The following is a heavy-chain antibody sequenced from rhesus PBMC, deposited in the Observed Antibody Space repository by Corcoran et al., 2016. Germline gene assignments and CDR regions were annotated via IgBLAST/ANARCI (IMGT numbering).Heavy chain of an antibody. CDR2: NGGTEQPT. D-gene: IGHD4-17*01. CDR3: VRHPEHANFEYRFPV. Sequence: QGQLQASGPGLVKPSETLSLTCSVSGYSINSGNGWSWIRQSTGKGLEWIGYNGGTEQPTNNHPSLKSRVTISKDTSKNQFSLKLTSVVAADTAVYYCVRHPEHANFEYRFPVWGAGVLVIVSS. CDR1: GYSINSGNG. J-gene: IGHJ5-1*01. V-gene: IGHV4-127*01.